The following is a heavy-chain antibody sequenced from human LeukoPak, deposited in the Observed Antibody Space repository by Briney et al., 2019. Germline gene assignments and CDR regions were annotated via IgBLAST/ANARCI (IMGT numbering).Heavy chain of an antibody. CDR1: GGSISSYY. V-gene: IGHV4-59*12. CDR3: ARVAYDFFTGHYPMAY. CDR2: IYYSGST. Sequence: SETLSLTCTVSGGSISSYYWSWIRQAPGKGLEWIGYIYYSGSTNSNPSLKSRVTISLDTSNHQFSLKLSSVTAADTAVYYCARVAYDFFTGHYPMAYWGQGTLVTVSS. D-gene: IGHD3-9*01. J-gene: IGHJ4*02.